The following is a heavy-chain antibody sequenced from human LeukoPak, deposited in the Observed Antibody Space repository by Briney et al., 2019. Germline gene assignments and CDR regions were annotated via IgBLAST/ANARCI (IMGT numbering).Heavy chain of an antibody. CDR3: AREKSGSNAAFDY. CDR1: GFTFSSYA. V-gene: IGHV3-23*01. D-gene: IGHD1-26*01. J-gene: IGHJ4*02. CDR2: ISTSGAST. Sequence: GGSRRLSCAASGFTFSSYAMTWVRQAPGKGLEWVSAISTSGASTYYADSVKGRFTISRDNAKNSLYLQMNSLRAEDTAVYYCAREKSGSNAAFDYWGQGTLVTVSS.